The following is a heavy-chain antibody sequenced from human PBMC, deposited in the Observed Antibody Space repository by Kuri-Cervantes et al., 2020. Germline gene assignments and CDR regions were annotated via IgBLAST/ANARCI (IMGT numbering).Heavy chain of an antibody. CDR1: GGSISSYY. Sequence: SETLSLTCTVSGGSISSYYWSWIRQPPGKGLEWIGYIYYSGSTNYNPSLKSRVTISVDTSKNQFSLILSSLTAADTAVYYCATLSARERWLLPNYWGQGTLVTVSS. CDR2: IYYSGST. CDR3: ATLSARERWLLPNY. D-gene: IGHD3-22*01. V-gene: IGHV4-59*08. J-gene: IGHJ4*02.